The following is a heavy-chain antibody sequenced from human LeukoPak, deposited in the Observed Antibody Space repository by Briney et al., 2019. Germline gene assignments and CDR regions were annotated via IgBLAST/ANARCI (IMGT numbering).Heavy chain of an antibody. J-gene: IGHJ4*02. D-gene: IGHD5-12*01. CDR2: IWYDGSNK. CDR3: AREGGYDPYFDY. Sequence: PGGSLRLSCAASGFTFSSYGMHWVRQAPGKGLEWVAVIWYDGSNKYYADSVKGRFTISRDNSKNTLYLQMDSLRAEDTAVYYCAREGGYDPYFDYWGQGTLVTVSS. V-gene: IGHV3-33*08. CDR1: GFTFSSYG.